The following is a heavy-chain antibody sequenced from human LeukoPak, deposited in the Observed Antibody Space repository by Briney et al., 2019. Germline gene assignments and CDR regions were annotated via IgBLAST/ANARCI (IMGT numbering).Heavy chain of an antibody. CDR3: ARDSPDHYFDY. CDR2: ISYDGSNK. Sequence: GGSLRLSCAASGFTFSSYGIHWVRQAPGKGLEWVAVISYDGSNKYFADSVKGRFTISRDSSKNALFLQMNSLRTEDTALYYCARDSPDHYFDYWGQGTLVTVSS. CDR1: GFTFSSYG. D-gene: IGHD3-10*01. V-gene: IGHV3-30*03. J-gene: IGHJ4*02.